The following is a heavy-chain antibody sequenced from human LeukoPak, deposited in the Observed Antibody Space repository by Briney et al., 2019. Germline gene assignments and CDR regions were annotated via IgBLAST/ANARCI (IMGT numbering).Heavy chain of an antibody. D-gene: IGHD3-10*01. CDR3: AKCLGSGSSLDLYYYYYYMDV. J-gene: IGHJ6*03. Sequence: GGSLRLSCAASGFTFSTYSMTWVRQAPGKGLEWVSAISGSGGSTYYADSVKGRFTISRDNSKNTLYLQMNSLRAEDTAVYYCAKCLGSGSSLDLYYYYYYMDVWGKGTTVTISS. CDR1: GFTFSTYS. V-gene: IGHV3-23*01. CDR2: ISGSGGST.